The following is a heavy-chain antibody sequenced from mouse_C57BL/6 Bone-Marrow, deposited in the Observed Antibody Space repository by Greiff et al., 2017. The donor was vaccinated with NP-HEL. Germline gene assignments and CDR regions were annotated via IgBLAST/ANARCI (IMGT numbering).Heavy chain of an antibody. D-gene: IGHD1-1*01. CDR2: IYPRSGNT. V-gene: IGHV1-81*01. CDR1: GYTFTSYG. J-gene: IGHJ2*01. Sequence: QVQLKESGAELARPGASVKLSCKASGYTFTSYGISWVKQRTGQGLEWIGEIYPRSGNTYYNEKFKGKATLTADKSSSTAYMELRSLTSEDSAVYFCAPHYYGSSHFDYWGQGTTLTVSS. CDR3: APHYYGSSHFDY.